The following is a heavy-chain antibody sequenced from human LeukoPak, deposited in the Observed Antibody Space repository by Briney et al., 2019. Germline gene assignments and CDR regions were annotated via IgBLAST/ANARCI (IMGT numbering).Heavy chain of an antibody. CDR1: GFTVRGNH. CDR2: IFSGGST. Sequence: GGSLRLSCAASGFTVRGNHMSWVRQAPGKGLEWVSVIFSGGSTYYADSVKGRFTISRDNSKNTLYLQMNSLRAEDTAVYYCAQVVVVAALVWFDPWGQGTLVTVSS. CDR3: AQVVVVAALVWFDP. J-gene: IGHJ5*02. V-gene: IGHV3-66*02. D-gene: IGHD2-15*01.